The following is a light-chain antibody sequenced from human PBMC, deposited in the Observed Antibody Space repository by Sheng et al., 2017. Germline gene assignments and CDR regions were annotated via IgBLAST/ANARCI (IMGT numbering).Light chain of an antibody. J-gene: IGKJ4*01. V-gene: IGKV3D-15*01. Sequence: ETVMTQSPATLSVSPGERATLSCRASQSISSDLAWYQQKPGQAPRLLVYSASNRATGIPDRFSGSGSGTDFTLTITRLEPEDFAVYYCQQYVTPALTFGGGTKVVI. CDR2: SAS. CDR3: QQYVTPALT. CDR1: QSISSD.